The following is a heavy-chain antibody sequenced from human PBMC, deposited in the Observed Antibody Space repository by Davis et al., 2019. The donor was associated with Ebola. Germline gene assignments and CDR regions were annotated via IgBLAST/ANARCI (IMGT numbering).Heavy chain of an antibody. J-gene: IGHJ3*02. Sequence: PSETLSLTCAVYGGSFSGYYWSWIRQPPGKGLEWIGEINHSGSTNYNPSLKSRVTISVDTSKNQFSLKLSSVTAADTAVYYCARGRALHDSSGYYSGDAFDIWGQGTMVTVSS. CDR1: GGSFSGYY. D-gene: IGHD3-22*01. CDR2: INHSGST. CDR3: ARGRALHDSSGYYSGDAFDI. V-gene: IGHV4-34*01.